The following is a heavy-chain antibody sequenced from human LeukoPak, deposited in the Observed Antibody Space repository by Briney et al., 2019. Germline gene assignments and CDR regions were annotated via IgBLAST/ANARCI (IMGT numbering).Heavy chain of an antibody. CDR2: IYYSGSA. CDR1: GGSMSSGSYY. V-gene: IGHV4-39*01. J-gene: IGHJ5*02. Sequence: SETLSLTCSVSGGSMSSGSYYWGWIRQPPGKGLEWIGTIYYSGSAYYSPSLKSRVTISVDKSEKQFSLKLNSVTAADTAVYYFARHDFTDYSILDPWGQGALVTVSS. CDR3: ARHDFTDYSILDP. D-gene: IGHD4/OR15-4a*01.